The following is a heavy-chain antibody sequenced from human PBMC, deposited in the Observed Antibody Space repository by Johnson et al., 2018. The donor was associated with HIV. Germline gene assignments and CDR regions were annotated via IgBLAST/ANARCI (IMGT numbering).Heavy chain of an antibody. CDR2: INWNGGST. CDR1: GFTFDDYG. CDR3: VSGTQELVLGTRAFDI. Sequence: VQLVESGGGVVQPGGSLRLSCAASGFTFDDYGMSWVRQAPGKGLEWVSGINWNGGSTGYADSVKGRFTISRDNSKNTLYLQMNSLRAEDTAIYYCVSGTQELVLGTRAFDIWGQGTMVTVSS. J-gene: IGHJ3*02. D-gene: IGHD6-13*01. V-gene: IGHV3-20*04.